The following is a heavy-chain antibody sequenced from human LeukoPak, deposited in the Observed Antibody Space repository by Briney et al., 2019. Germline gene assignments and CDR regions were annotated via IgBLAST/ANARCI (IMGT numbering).Heavy chain of an antibody. CDR2: MNPNSGNT. V-gene: IGHV1-8*01. Sequence: GASVKVSCKASGYTFTSYDINWVRQATGQGLEWMGWMNPNSGNTGYAQKFQGRVTMTRDTSTSTVYMELSSLRSEDTAVYYCARATPFGSGDFDYWGQGTLVTVSS. CDR1: GYTFTSYD. J-gene: IGHJ4*02. D-gene: IGHD6-19*01. CDR3: ARATPFGSGDFDY.